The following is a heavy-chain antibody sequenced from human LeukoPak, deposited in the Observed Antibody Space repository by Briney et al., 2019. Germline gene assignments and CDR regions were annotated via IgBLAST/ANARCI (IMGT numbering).Heavy chain of an antibody. CDR3: ARYDSGEFDY. J-gene: IGHJ4*02. D-gene: IGHD3-10*01. CDR2: IYYSGST. CDR1: GGSISSSSYY. V-gene: IGHV4-39*01. Sequence: SETLSLTCTVSGGSISSSSYYWGWIRQPPGKGLEWIGNIYYSGSTYYNPSLKSRVTMSGDTPKNQFSLQLSSVTAADTAVYYCARYDSGEFDYWGQGTLVIVSS.